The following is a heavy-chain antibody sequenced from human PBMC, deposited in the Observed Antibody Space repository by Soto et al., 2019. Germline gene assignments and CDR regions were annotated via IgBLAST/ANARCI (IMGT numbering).Heavy chain of an antibody. CDR1: GGSVNTFY. Sequence: SEALSRTCTVSGGSVNTFYWIWIRQPPGKGLEWVGHVYYTGSTDYNPSLKSRVTISVDTTKNQVSLKLNSVTTADTAVYFCARDWGRSNYFDYWGQGTLVTVSS. J-gene: IGHJ4*02. CDR3: ARDWGRSNYFDY. V-gene: IGHV4-59*02. D-gene: IGHD3-16*01. CDR2: VYYTGST.